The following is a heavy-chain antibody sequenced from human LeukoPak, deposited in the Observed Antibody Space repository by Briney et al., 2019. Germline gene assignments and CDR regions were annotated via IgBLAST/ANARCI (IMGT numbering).Heavy chain of an antibody. CDR2: IYPADSNT. V-gene: IGHV5-51*01. CDR1: GYSFTNYW. D-gene: IGHD6-19*01. CDR3: ASSYSSGWFFDY. J-gene: IGHJ4*02. Sequence: PGESRKISCKGSGYSFTNYWIGWVRQMPGKGLEWMGIIYPADSNTRYSPSFQGQVTISADKSISTAYLQWSSLTASGTAMYYCASSYSSGWFFDYWGQGTLVTASS.